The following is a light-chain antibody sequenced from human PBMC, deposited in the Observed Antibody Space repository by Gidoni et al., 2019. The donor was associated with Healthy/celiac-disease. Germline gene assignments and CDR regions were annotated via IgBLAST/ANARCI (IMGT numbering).Light chain of an antibody. CDR2: QAS. V-gene: IGKV1-5*03. CDR3: QQYDTFSFT. Sequence: IQMTQSPSTLSASVGDRVTITCRASQSVSSWLAWYQQKPERTPKLLIYQASTLGSGVPSRFSGSGSGTEFTLTISSLQPDDSATYYCQQYDTFSFTFGPGTKVDIK. J-gene: IGKJ3*01. CDR1: QSVSSW.